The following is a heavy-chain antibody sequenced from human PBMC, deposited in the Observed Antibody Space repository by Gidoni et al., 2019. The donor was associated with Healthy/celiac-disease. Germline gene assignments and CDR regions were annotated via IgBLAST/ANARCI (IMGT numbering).Heavy chain of an antibody. CDR1: GYSVTSYW. Sequence: EVQLVQSGAEVKKHGESLKITCKGSGYSVTSYWIGWVRQMPGKGLECMVIIYPGDSDTRYSPSFQGHVPISADTSISTAYPQWSSLKASDTAMYSCAKRASSGVYYFDYWGQGSLVTVSS. CDR2: IYPGDSDT. CDR3: AKRASSGVYYFDY. J-gene: IGHJ4*02. D-gene: IGHD6-25*01. V-gene: IGHV5-51*01.